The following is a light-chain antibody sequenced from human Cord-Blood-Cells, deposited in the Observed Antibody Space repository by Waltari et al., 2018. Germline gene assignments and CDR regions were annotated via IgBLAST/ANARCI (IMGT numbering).Light chain of an antibody. CDR1: SSDVGSYNF. J-gene: IGLJ3*02. CDR2: EGS. Sequence: QSALTQPASVSGSPGHPIPIPCPGPSSDVGSYNFFPWNQHHPGKAPKLMIYEGSKRPSGVSNRFSGSKSGNTASLTISGLQAEDEADYYCCSYAGSSTWVFGGGTKLTVL. V-gene: IGLV2-23*01. CDR3: CSYAGSSTWV.